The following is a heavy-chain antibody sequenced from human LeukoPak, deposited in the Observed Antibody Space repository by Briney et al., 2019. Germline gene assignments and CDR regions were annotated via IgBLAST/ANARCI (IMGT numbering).Heavy chain of an antibody. V-gene: IGHV3-23*01. CDR1: GFTFSSYA. CDR2: ISGSGGST. Sequence: GGSLRLSCAASGFTFSSYAMSWVRQAPGKGLEWVSAISGSGGSTYYADPVKGRFTISRDNSKNTLYLQMNSRRAEDTAVYYCAKAQELRRSWYQEAHPFDYWGQGTLVTVSS. J-gene: IGHJ4*02. D-gene: IGHD6-13*01. CDR3: AKAQELRRSWYQEAHPFDY.